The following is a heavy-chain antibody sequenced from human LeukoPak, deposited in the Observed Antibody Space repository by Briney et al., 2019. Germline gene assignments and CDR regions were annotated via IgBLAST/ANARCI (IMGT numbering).Heavy chain of an antibody. CDR3: ARGPRYSSSWPTTYYYYGMDV. CDR2: ISAYNGNT. D-gene: IGHD6-13*01. V-gene: IGHV1-18*01. CDR1: GYTFTSYG. Sequence: GASVKVSCKASGYTFTSYGISWVRQAPGQGLEWMGWISAYNGNTNYAQKLQGRVTMTTDTSTSTAYMELRSLRSDDTAVYYCARGPRYSSSWPTTYYYYGMDVWGQGTTVTVSS. J-gene: IGHJ6*02.